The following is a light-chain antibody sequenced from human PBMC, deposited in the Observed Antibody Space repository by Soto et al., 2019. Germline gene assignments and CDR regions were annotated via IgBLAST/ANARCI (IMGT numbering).Light chain of an antibody. V-gene: IGKV1-5*03. J-gene: IGKJ1*01. Sequence: IRMTKSPSTLSGCVGDRVTIIGRASQTISSWLAWYQQKPGKAPKLLIYKASTLKSGVPSRFSGSGSGTEFTLTISSLQPDDFATYYCQHYNSYSEAFGQGTKVDIK. CDR2: KAS. CDR3: QHYNSYSEA. CDR1: QTISSW.